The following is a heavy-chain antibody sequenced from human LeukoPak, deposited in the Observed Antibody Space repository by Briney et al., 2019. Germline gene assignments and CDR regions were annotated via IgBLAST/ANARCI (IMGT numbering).Heavy chain of an antibody. J-gene: IGHJ3*02. Sequence: QAGGSLRLSCAASGFTFSSYAMSWVRQAPGKGLEWVSGISGSGGSTYYADSVKGRFTISRDNSRNSLYLQMHSLRAEDTAFYYCTKGGPSTGWRQLPAFDIWGQGTMVTVSS. CDR2: ISGSGGST. V-gene: IGHV3-23*01. D-gene: IGHD1-1*01. CDR3: TKGGPSTGWRQLPAFDI. CDR1: GFTFSSYA.